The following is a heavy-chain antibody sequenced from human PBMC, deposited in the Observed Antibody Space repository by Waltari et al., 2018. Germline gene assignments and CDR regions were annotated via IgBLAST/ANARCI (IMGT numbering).Heavy chain of an antibody. CDR1: GGSFSGYY. D-gene: IGHD3-22*01. Sequence: QVQLQQWGAGLLKPSETLSLPCAVYGGSFSGYYWSSIRQPPGKGLEWIGEINHSGSTNYNPSLKSRVTISGDTSKNQFSLKLSSVTAADTAVYYCARDKYYYDSSGYYPFDYWGQGTLVTVSS. J-gene: IGHJ4*02. CDR2: INHSGST. V-gene: IGHV4-34*01. CDR3: ARDKYYYDSSGYYPFDY.